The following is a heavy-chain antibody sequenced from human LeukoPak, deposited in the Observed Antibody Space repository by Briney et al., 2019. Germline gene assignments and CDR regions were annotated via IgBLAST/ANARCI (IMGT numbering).Heavy chain of an antibody. CDR1: GFTFSSYS. CDR3: ARDTGYSNYDY. V-gene: IGHV3-74*01. CDR2: INSDGTST. Sequence: PGGSLRLSCAASGFTFSSYSMNWVRQAPGKGLVWVSRINSDGTSTTYADSVKGRFTISRDNAKNTLYLQMNSLRADDTAMYYCARDTGYSNYDYWGQGTLVTVSS. J-gene: IGHJ4*02. D-gene: IGHD4-11*01.